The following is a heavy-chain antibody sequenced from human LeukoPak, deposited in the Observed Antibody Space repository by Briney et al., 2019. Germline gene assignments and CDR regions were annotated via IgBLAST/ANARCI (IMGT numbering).Heavy chain of an antibody. Sequence: GGSLRLSCAASGFTVSSNYMSWVRQAPGKGLEWVSVIYSGGSTYYADAVKGRFTISRDNSKNTLYLQMNSLRAEDTAVYYCARDNYGPSDYWGQGTLVTVSS. V-gene: IGHV3-53*01. CDR3: ARDNYGPSDY. CDR1: GFTVSSNY. CDR2: IYSGGST. J-gene: IGHJ4*02. D-gene: IGHD3-10*01.